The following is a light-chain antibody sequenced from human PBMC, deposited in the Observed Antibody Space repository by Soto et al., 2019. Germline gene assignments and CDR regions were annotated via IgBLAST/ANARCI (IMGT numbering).Light chain of an antibody. CDR1: QNIRTN. CDR3: QQRHNWPIT. CDR2: DTS. V-gene: IGKV3-11*01. Sequence: ILMTQSPFTLAVSPGERATLSCRASQNIRTNLAWYQQRPGKPPRLLIYDTSNRATGIPARFSGSGSGTDFTLTISGLEPADLGVYYCQQRHNWPITFGQGTRLEIK. J-gene: IGKJ5*01.